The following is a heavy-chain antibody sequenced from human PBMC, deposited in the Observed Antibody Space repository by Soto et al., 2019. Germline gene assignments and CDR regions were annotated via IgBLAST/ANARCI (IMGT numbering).Heavy chain of an antibody. CDR1: GDSLSGGDYY. D-gene: IGHD6-19*01. V-gene: IGHV4-30-4*08. CDR2: IYYTGFT. J-gene: IGHJ4*02. CDR3: ARAYRINGWSDYSFDY. Sequence: PSETLSLTCTVSGDSLSGGDYYWSWIRQPPGKGLEWIGDIYYTGFTFYNPSLKSRLTISLDSSKNQFSLRLNSVTAADTAVYFCARAYRINGWSDYSFDYWGQGTLVTVSS.